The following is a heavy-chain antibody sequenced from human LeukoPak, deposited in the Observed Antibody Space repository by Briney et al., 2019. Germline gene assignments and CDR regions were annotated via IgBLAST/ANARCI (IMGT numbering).Heavy chain of an antibody. J-gene: IGHJ4*02. CDR2: IRSTTYDETT. Sequence: GGSLRLSCTASGFTFGDFVMSGARQAPGKGLEWVSFIRSTTYDETTEYAASVQGRFTISRDDFRGIAYLQMNSLKTEDTAVYYCARGCGGGCAAFDNWGQGTLVTVSS. CDR1: GFTFGDFV. CDR3: ARGCGGGCAAFDN. V-gene: IGHV3-49*04. D-gene: IGHD2-21*02.